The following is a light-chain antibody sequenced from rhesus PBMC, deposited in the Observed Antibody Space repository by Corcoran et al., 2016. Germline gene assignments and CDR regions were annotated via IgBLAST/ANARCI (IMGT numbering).Light chain of an antibody. CDR2: DAS. CDR1: QGISSY. J-gene: IGKJ3*01. V-gene: IGKV1-28*03. CDR3: LPHNSYPFT. Sequence: DIQMTQSPSSLSASVGDRVTITCRASQGISSYLTWFQQQPGKAPKLLSYDASRLESGVPSRFSGSGSGTDFTLTLSSLQPDDFAAYYCLPHNSYPFTFGPGTKLDIK.